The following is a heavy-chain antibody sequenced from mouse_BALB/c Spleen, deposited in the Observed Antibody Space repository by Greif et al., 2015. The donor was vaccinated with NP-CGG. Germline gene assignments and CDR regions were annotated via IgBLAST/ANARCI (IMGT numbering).Heavy chain of an antibody. CDR3: ATESYGYDVGFAY. V-gene: IGHV2-6-1*01. Sequence: VKLVESGPGLVAPSQSLSITCTISGFSLTSYGVHWVRQPPGKGLEWLVVIWSDGSTTYNSALKSRLSISKDNSKSQVFLKMNSLQTDDTAMYYCATESYGYDVGFAYWGQGTLVTVSA. CDR1: GFSLTSYG. D-gene: IGHD2-2*01. CDR2: IWSDGST. J-gene: IGHJ3*01.